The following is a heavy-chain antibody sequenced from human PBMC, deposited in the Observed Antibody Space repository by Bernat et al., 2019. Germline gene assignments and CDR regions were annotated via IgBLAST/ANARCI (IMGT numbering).Heavy chain of an antibody. V-gene: IGHV4-39*01. Sequence: QLQLHESGPGLVKPSETLSLTCTVSGGSISSNGYYWGWIRQPPGKGLDWIGSMYFDGSTYYNPSLKSRVTISADTSKTQVSLKLASVTAADTAVYYCASRARDGRNYDYFDYWGQGTPVTVSS. CDR2: MYFDGST. CDR1: GGSISSNGYY. J-gene: IGHJ4*02. CDR3: ASRARDGRNYDYFDY. D-gene: IGHD5-24*01.